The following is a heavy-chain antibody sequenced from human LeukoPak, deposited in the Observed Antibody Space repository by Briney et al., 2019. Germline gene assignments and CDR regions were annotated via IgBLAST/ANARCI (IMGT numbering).Heavy chain of an antibody. J-gene: IGHJ4*02. V-gene: IGHV3-30*02. CDR2: IRNDGSNT. CDR1: GFRFSNYG. Sequence: PGGSLRLSCAASGFRFSNYGMHWVRQAPGKGLEWVTFIRNDGSNTNYADSVKGRFTISRDNSKNTLYVQMNSLRADDTAVYYCARDGVVHAADYWGQGTLATVSS. D-gene: IGHD3-3*01. CDR3: ARDGVVHAADY.